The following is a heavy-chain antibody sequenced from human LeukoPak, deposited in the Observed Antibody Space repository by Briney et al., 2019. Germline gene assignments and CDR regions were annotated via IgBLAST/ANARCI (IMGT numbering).Heavy chain of an antibody. D-gene: IGHD7-27*01. J-gene: IGHJ4*02. CDR1: GYTFTSYD. V-gene: IGHV1-8*01. Sequence: ASVEVSCKASGYTFTSYDFNWVRQATGQRPEWMGWMSPNSGDTGYAQKFQDRVTMTRNTSISTAYMEQSSLRSDDTAVYYCARGPPNWGYDYWGPGTLVTVSS. CDR2: MSPNSGDT. CDR3: ARGPPNWGYDY.